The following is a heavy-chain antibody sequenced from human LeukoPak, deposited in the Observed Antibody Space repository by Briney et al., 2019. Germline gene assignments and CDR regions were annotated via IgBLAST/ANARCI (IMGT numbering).Heavy chain of an antibody. CDR3: ARRGESASYGDYRFDY. J-gene: IGHJ4*02. CDR2: INDNSGLT. V-gene: IGHV3-23*01. Sequence: GGSLRLSCAASGFTFSNYAMSWVRQAPGRGLEWVSAINDNSGLTYYADSVKGRFTISRDNSESTLFLQMNLLRAEDTAVYYCARRGESASYGDYRFDYWGQGTLVTVSS. CDR1: GFTFSNYA. D-gene: IGHD4-17*01.